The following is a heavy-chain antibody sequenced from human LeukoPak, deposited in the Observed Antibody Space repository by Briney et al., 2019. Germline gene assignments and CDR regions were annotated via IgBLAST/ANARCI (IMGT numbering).Heavy chain of an antibody. CDR3: AKGTRRWPYSGSYSAGYYFDY. CDR2: IRYDGSNK. D-gene: IGHD1-26*01. Sequence: GGSLRLSCAASGFTFSSYGMHWVRQALGKGLEWVAFIRYDGSNKYYADSVKGRFTISRDNSKNTLYLQMNSLRAEDTAVYYCAKGTRRWPYSGSYSAGYYFDYWGQGTLVTVSS. V-gene: IGHV3-30*02. CDR1: GFTFSSYG. J-gene: IGHJ4*02.